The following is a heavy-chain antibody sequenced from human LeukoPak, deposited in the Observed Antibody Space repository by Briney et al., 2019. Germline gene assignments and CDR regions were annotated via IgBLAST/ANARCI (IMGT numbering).Heavy chain of an antibody. V-gene: IGHV1-2*06. D-gene: IGHD1-26*01. Sequence: ASVKVSCRASGYTFTGYYMHWVRQASGQGLEWMRRINPNSGGTHYAKNVQGRVTMTRDTAVSTAYSELRRLRADHTAVYYCAREEWEVTGFDYWGQGTLVTVSS. J-gene: IGHJ4*02. CDR3: AREEWEVTGFDY. CDR2: INPNSGGT. CDR1: GYTFTGYY.